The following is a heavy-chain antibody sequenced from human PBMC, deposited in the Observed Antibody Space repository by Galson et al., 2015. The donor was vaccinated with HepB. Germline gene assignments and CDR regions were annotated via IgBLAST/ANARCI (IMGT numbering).Heavy chain of an antibody. CDR3: AREGTDYYYDSSGYYLDY. Sequence: SLRLSCAASGFTFSSYGMHWVRQAPGRGLEWVAVIWYDGSNKYYADSVKGRFTISRDNSKNTLYLQMNSLRAEDTAVYYCAREGTDYYYDSSGYYLDYWGQGTLVTVSS. V-gene: IGHV3-33*08. J-gene: IGHJ4*02. CDR2: IWYDGSNK. D-gene: IGHD3-22*01. CDR1: GFTFSSYG.